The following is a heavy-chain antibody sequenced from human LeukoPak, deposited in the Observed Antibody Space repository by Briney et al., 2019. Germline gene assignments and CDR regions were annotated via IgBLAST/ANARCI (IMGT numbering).Heavy chain of an antibody. CDR2: IIPILGIA. Sequence: SVKVSCKASGGTFSSYTISWVRQAPGQGLEWMGRIIPILGIANYAQKFQGRVTITADKSTSTAYMELSSLRSEDTAVYYCAREAIAARRSWFDPWGQGTLVTVSS. V-gene: IGHV1-69*04. D-gene: IGHD6-6*01. J-gene: IGHJ5*02. CDR3: AREAIAARRSWFDP. CDR1: GGTFSSYT.